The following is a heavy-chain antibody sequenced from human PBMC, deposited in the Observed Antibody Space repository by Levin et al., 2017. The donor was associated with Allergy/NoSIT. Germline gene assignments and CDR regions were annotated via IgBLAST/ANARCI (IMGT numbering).Heavy chain of an antibody. CDR1: GGSISSGGYY. CDR3: ARARGFCFDY. J-gene: IGHJ4*02. V-gene: IGHV4-31*03. CDR2: IYYSGST. Sequence: PSETLSLTCTVSGGSISSGGYYWSWIRQHPGKGLEWIGYIYYSGSTYYNPSLESRPTISRDTSLNQFSLRLSSVTAADTAVYFCARARGFCFDYWGQGALVTVST. D-gene: IGHD2/OR15-2a*01.